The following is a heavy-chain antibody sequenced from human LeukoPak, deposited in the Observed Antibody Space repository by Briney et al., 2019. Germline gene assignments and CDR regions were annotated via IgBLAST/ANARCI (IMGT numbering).Heavy chain of an antibody. D-gene: IGHD6-25*01. J-gene: IGHJ4*02. CDR1: GYSFTSYY. Sequence: ASVKVSCMASGYSFTSYYMHWVRQAPGQGLEWMGIINPSGGSTSYAQKFQDRVTMSRDTSTSTVYMDLRSLRSEDTAVYYCARSGYFDYWGQGTPVTVSS. V-gene: IGHV1-46*01. CDR2: INPSGGST. CDR3: ARSGYFDY.